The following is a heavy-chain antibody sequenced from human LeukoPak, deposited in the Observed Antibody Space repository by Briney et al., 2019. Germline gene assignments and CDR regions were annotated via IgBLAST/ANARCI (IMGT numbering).Heavy chain of an antibody. Sequence: SETLSLTCTVSGGSISSYYWSWIRQPPGKGLEWIGYIYTSGSTNYNPSLKSRVTMSVDTSKNQFSLKLSSVTAADTAVYYCARDSLWFGDDYYYYYMDVWGKGTTVTISS. J-gene: IGHJ6*03. CDR3: ARDSLWFGDDYYYYYMDV. CDR1: GGSISSYY. V-gene: IGHV4-4*08. D-gene: IGHD3-10*01. CDR2: IYTSGST.